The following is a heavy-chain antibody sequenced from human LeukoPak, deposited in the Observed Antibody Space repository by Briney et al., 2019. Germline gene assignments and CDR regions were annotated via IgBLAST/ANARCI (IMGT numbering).Heavy chain of an antibody. Sequence: GGSLRLSCAASRFTFSSYAVSWVRQAPGKGLEWVSGISGGGGHTYYADSVKGRFTISRDNSQNTAYLQMNSLRAEDTALYYCAKCQSTVVQLIDYWGQGTLVTVSS. J-gene: IGHJ4*02. V-gene: IGHV3-23*01. D-gene: IGHD2-2*01. CDR3: AKCQSTVVQLIDY. CDR1: RFTFSSYA. CDR2: ISGGGGHT.